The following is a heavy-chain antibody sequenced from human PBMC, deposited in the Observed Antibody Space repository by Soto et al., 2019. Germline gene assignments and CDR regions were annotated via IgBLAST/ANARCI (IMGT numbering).Heavy chain of an antibody. CDR2: IWYDGSNK. CDR1: GFTFSSYG. Sequence: QVQLVESGGGVVQPGRSLRLSCAASGFTFSSYGMHWVRQAPGKGLEWVAVIWYDGSNKYYADSVKGRFTISRDNSKNTLYLQMNGLRAEDTAVYYCARVMLPYYYYGMDVWGQGTTVTVSS. J-gene: IGHJ6*02. CDR3: ARVMLPYYYYGMDV. V-gene: IGHV3-33*01. D-gene: IGHD3-10*02.